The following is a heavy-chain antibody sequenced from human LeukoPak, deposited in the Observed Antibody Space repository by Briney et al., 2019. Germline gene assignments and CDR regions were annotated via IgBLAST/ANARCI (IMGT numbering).Heavy chain of an antibody. CDR3: AKEEGV. Sequence: GGSLRLSCVASGFTVSNKYMSWVRQAPGKGLEWVSYISRTSNTIYYADSVKGRFTISRDNAKNSLYLQMNSLRDEDTALYYCAKEEGVWGQGTTVIVSS. V-gene: IGHV3-48*02. CDR1: GFTVSNKY. CDR2: ISRTSNTI. J-gene: IGHJ6*02.